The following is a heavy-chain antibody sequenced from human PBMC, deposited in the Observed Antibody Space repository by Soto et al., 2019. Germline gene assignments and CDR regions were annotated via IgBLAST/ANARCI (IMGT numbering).Heavy chain of an antibody. D-gene: IGHD3-3*01. J-gene: IGHJ6*02. CDR2: ISSSSSYI. CDR3: ARRYDFWSGYYNDYGMDV. Sequence: AVGSLRLSCAASGFTFSSYSMNWGRQAPGKGLEWVSSISSSSSYIYYADSVKGRFTISRDNAKNSLYLQMNSLRAEDTAVYYCARRYDFWSGYYNDYGMDVWGQGTTVTVSS. V-gene: IGHV3-21*01. CDR1: GFTFSSYS.